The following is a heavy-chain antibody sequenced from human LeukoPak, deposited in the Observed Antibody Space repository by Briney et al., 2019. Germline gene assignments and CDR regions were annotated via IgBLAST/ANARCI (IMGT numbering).Heavy chain of an antibody. CDR1: GGSISSGGYS. Sequence: SETLSLTCAVSGGSISSGGYSWSWIRQPPGKGLEWIGYIYHSGSAYYNPSLKSRVTISVDRSKNQFSPKLSSVTAADTAVYYCARGGPPTYYYYYGMDVWGKGTTVTVSS. CDR3: ARGGPPTYYYYYGMDV. V-gene: IGHV4-30-2*01. CDR2: IYHSGSA. J-gene: IGHJ6*04.